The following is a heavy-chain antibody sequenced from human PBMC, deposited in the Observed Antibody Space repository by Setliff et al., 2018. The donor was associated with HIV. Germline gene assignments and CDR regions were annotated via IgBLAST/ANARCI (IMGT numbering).Heavy chain of an antibody. CDR3: AEGGEGATLTWYYYYIMDV. Sequence: SVKVSCKASGGTFSSYAISWVRQAPGQGLEWMGGIIPIFGTANYAQKFQGRVTITADESTSTAYMELSSLRAEDTAVYYCAEGGEGATLTWYYYYIMDVWGQGTTVTVSS. CDR1: GGTFSSYA. D-gene: IGHD1-26*01. V-gene: IGHV1-69*13. CDR2: IIPIFGTA. J-gene: IGHJ6*02.